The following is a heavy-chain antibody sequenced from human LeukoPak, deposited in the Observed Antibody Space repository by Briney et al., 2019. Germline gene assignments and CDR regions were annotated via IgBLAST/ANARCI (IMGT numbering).Heavy chain of an antibody. J-gene: IGHJ4*02. V-gene: IGHV3-74*01. CDR1: GFTFSSYW. D-gene: IGHD3-10*01. Sequence: PGGSLRLSCAASGFTFSSYWMHWVRQAPGKGLVWVSRINSDRSSTSYADSVKGRFTISRDNAKNTLYLQMNSLRAEDTAVYYCARGRGSGSYYFDYWGQGTLVTVSS. CDR2: INSDRSST. CDR3: ARGRGSGSYYFDY.